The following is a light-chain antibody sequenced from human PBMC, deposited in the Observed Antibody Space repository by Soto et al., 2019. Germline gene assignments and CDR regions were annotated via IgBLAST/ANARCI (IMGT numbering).Light chain of an antibody. Sequence: DIQMTQSPSSLSASVGDRVTITCQASHDISNYLNWYQQKTGKAPKLLIYDASNLETGVPSRVSGSGYGTDFTFTISSLQPEDIATYYCQQYDNLPSLTFGGGTKVEIK. CDR3: QQYDNLPSLT. CDR2: DAS. J-gene: IGKJ4*01. CDR1: HDISNY. V-gene: IGKV1-33*01.